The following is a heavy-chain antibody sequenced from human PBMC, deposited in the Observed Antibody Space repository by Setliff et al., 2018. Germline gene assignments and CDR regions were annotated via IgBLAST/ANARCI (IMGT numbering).Heavy chain of an antibody. V-gene: IGHV1-2*02. CDR3: AKDGSSVVRFLEWSHKDYYYMDV. J-gene: IGHJ6*03. CDR2: INPNRGAT. Sequence: ASVKVSCKTSGYTFSDYYVHWVRQAPGQGLEWMGWINPNRGATNFARRFEGRVTLTRDTSINTAYMELSRLRHDDTAIYYCAKDGSSVVRFLEWSHKDYYYMDVWGKGTTVTV. D-gene: IGHD3-3*01. CDR1: GYTFSDYY.